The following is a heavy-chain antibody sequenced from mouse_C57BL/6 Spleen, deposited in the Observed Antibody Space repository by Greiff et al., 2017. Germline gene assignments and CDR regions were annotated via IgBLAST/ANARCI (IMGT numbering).Heavy chain of an antibody. CDR1: GYTFTSYW. D-gene: IGHD2-1*01. J-gene: IGHJ2*01. CDR2: IDPSGSET. CDR3: SRAYMGNCPYYFGY. V-gene: IGHV1-52*01. Sequence: QVQLQQPGAELVRPGSSVKLSCKASGYTFTSYWMHWVKQRPIQGLEWIGNIDPSGSETHYNQKFQDKATLTVDKSSSTAYMQLSSLTSEDSAVYDCSRAYMGNCPYYFGYWGQGTTLTVSS.